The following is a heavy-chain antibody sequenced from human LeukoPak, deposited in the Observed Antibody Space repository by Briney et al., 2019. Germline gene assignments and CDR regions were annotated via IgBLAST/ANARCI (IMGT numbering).Heavy chain of an antibody. CDR3: AKDTVASSFDH. Sequence: GGSLSCSCAGSGFTLSSDWVHWLRQVPGQGLIWVARISRESDGSGTNYADSVKGRFSISRDRATNTVHLQRNSLRAEDTAVYYCAKDTVASSFDHCGQGTLVTVSS. V-gene: IGHV3-74*01. D-gene: IGHD5-12*01. CDR2: ISRESDGSGT. CDR1: GFTLSSDW. J-gene: IGHJ4*02.